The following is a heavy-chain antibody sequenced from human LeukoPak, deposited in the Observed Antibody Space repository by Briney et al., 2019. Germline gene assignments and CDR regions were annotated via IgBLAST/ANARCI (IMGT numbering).Heavy chain of an antibody. J-gene: IGHJ4*02. CDR1: GYSISSDYH. D-gene: IGHD3-10*01. CDR3: ARDSHSGFQ. CDR2: IDNRGST. V-gene: IGHV4-38-2*02. Sequence: SETLSLTCAVSGYSISSDYHWGWIRQPPGKGLDWIGEIDNRGSTQYNPSLRSRVTISVDTSRNQFSLELTSVTAADTAVYFCARDSHSGFQWGQGTLVTVSS.